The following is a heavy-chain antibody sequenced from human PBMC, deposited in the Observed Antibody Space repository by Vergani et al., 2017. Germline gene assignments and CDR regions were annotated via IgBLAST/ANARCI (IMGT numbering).Heavy chain of an antibody. CDR1: GFTFSSYA. D-gene: IGHD3-3*01. CDR3: ARDAERFLEWLHDYYYYMDV. Sequence: VQLLQSGGGVIQPGGSVRLSCAASGFTFSSYAMHWVRQAPGKGLEWVAVISYDGSNKYYADSVKGRFTISRDNSKNTLYLQMNSLRAEDTAVYYCARDAERFLEWLHDYYYYMDVWGKGTTVTVSS. V-gene: IGHV3-30-3*01. J-gene: IGHJ6*03. CDR2: ISYDGSNK.